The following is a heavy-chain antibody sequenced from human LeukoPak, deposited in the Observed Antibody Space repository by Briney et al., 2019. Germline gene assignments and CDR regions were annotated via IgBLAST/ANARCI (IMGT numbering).Heavy chain of an antibody. CDR1: GFTVSSNS. CDR2: IKEDGSRE. D-gene: IGHD5-12*01. V-gene: IGHV3-7*01. J-gene: IGHJ1*01. CDR3: ARDSPGYGAYVS. Sequence: PGGSLRLSCAASGFTVSSNSMSWVRQAPGKGLEWVANIKEDGSREYYVDSVKGRFTISRDNAKNSLYLQMDSLTAEDTAVYYCARDSPGYGAYVSWGQGTLVSVSS.